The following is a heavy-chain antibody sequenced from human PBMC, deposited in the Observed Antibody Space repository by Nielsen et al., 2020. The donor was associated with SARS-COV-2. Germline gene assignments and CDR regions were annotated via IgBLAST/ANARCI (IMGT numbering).Heavy chain of an antibody. CDR1: GLTVSSSY. D-gene: IGHD3-22*01. Sequence: GGSLRLSCEASGLTVSSSYMSWVRQAPGKGLEWVSVIYSDGSTYYADSVKGRFTLSRDNFKNTLYLQMNSLRAEDTAVYHCARADSRSPMPFDIWGQGTMVTVS. CDR3: ARADSRSPMPFDI. CDR2: IYSDGST. V-gene: IGHV3-53*01. J-gene: IGHJ3*02.